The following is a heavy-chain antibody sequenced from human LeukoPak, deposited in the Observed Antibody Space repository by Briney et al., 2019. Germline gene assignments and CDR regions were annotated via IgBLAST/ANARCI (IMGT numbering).Heavy chain of an antibody. Sequence: ASETLSLTCTVSGYSISSGYYWGWIRQPAGKGLEWIGRIYTTGSPNYNPSLKSRVTMSVDTSKNQFSLKLTSVTAADTAVYYCASSYGAANWYFDLWGRGILVTVSS. CDR3: ASSYGAANWYFDL. V-gene: IGHV4-38-2*02. J-gene: IGHJ2*01. D-gene: IGHD4-17*01. CDR1: GYSISSGYY. CDR2: IYTTGSP.